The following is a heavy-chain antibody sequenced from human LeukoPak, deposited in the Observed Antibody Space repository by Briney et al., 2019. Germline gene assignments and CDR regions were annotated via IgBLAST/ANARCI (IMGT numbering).Heavy chain of an antibody. CDR3: ARVAFRGYYSKVDY. V-gene: IGHV4-4*07. J-gene: IGHJ4*02. CDR1: GGSISSYY. D-gene: IGHD3-3*01. Sequence: SETLSLTCTVSGGSISSYYWSWIRQPAGKGLEWIGRIYTSGSTYYNPSLKSRVTISVDTSKNQFSLKLSSVTAADTAVYYCARVAFRGYYSKVDYWGQGTLVTVSS. CDR2: IYTSGST.